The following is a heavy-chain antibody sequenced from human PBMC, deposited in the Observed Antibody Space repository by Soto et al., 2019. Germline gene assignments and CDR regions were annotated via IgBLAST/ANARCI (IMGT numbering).Heavy chain of an antibody. D-gene: IGHD6-13*01. CDR2: ISYDGSNK. Sequence: QVQLVESGGGVVQPGRSLRLSCAASGFTFSSYAMHWVRQAPGKGLEWVAVISYDGSNKYYADSVKGLFTISRDNSKNTLYLQMNSLRAEDTAVYYCARDPRRIAAAGTLDYWGQGTLVTVSS. J-gene: IGHJ4*01. CDR1: GFTFSSYA. CDR3: ARDPRRIAAAGTLDY. V-gene: IGHV3-30-3*01.